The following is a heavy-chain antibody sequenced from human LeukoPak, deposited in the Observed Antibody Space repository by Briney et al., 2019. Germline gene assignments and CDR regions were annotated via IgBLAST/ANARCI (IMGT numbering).Heavy chain of an antibody. D-gene: IGHD4-17*01. V-gene: IGHV3-7*01. CDR2: IKQDGSEK. CDR3: ANPHGDFDL. CDR1: GFTFSSYW. J-gene: IGHJ2*01. Sequence: PGGSLRLSCAASGFTFSSYWMSWVRQAPGKGLEWVANIKQDGSEKYYVDSVKGRFTISRDNSKNTLYLQMNSLRTEDTAVYYCANPHGDFDLWGRGTLVTVSS.